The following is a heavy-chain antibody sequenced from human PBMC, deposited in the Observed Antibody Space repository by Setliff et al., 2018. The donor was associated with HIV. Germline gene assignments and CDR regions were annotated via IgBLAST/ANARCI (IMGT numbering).Heavy chain of an antibody. J-gene: IGHJ4*02. Sequence: TLSLTCTVSGGSVSSGGYYWSWIRQHPGRGREWIGHIYYSGSTYDNPSRKSRFSISIDTSKNRFSLEVASVTAADTAVYYCARGAYPREFYFDSWGQGMLVTVSS. CDR2: IYYSGST. CDR3: ARGAYPREFYFDS. V-gene: IGHV4-31*03. D-gene: IGHD2-21*01. CDR1: GGSVSSGGYY.